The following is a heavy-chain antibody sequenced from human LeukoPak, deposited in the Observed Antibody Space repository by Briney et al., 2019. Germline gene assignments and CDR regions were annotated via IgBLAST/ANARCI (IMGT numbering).Heavy chain of an antibody. V-gene: IGHV1-69*04. D-gene: IGHD2-2*01. Sequence: SVKVSFKASGGTFSSYAISWGRQAPGQGLVWVGRMIPILGIANYAQRFQGRVTITADKSTSTAYMELSSLRSEDTAVYYCASKGCGSTSFLGWFDPWGQGTLVTVSS. CDR1: GGTFSSYA. CDR2: MIPILGIA. CDR3: ASKGCGSTSFLGWFDP. J-gene: IGHJ5*02.